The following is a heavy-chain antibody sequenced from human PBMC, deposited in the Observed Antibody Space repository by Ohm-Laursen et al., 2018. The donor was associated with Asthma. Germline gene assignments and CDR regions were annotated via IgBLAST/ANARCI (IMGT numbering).Heavy chain of an antibody. J-gene: IGHJ2*01. CDR2: IHYIGST. D-gene: IGHD4-17*01. CDR3: ARVAQTTVTTGYWYFDL. CDR1: GGSISPYY. V-gene: IGHV4-59*01. Sequence: GTLSLTCTVSGGSISPYYWRWIRQPPGKGLEWIAYIHYIGSTNYNPSLKSRVTISVDTSKNQFSLKLSSVTAADTAVYYCARVAQTTVTTGYWYFDLWGRGTLVTVSS.